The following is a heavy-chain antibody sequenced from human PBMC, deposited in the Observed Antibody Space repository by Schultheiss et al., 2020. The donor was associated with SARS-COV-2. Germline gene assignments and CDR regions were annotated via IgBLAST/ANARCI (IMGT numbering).Heavy chain of an antibody. CDR2: IYTSGST. V-gene: IGHV4-4*07. CDR1: GGSISSYY. Sequence: SETLSLTCTVSGGSISSYYWSWIRQPAGKGLEWIGRIYTSGSTNYNPSLKSRVTMSVDTSKNQFSLKLSSVTAADTAVYYCARGVPGVAGYYYYYYMDVWGKGTTVTVSS. J-gene: IGHJ6*03. D-gene: IGHD6-19*01. CDR3: ARGVPGVAGYYYYYYMDV.